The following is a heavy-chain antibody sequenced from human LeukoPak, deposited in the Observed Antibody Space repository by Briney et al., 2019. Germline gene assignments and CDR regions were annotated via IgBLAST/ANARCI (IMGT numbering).Heavy chain of an antibody. CDR1: GFTFSSYE. D-gene: IGHD1-26*01. J-gene: IGHJ5*02. CDR2: ISSSGSTI. CDR3: AREGSGSYLDP. Sequence: GGSLRLSCAASGFTFSSYEMNWVRQAPGKGLEWVSYISSSGSTIYYADSVKGRFTISRDNAKNSLYLQMNSLRAEDTAVYYCAREGSGSYLDPWGQGTLVTVSS. V-gene: IGHV3-48*03.